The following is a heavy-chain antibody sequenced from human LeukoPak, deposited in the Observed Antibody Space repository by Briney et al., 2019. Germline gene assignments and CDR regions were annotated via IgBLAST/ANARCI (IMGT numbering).Heavy chain of an antibody. V-gene: IGHV1-69*05. Sequence: SVRVSCKASGGTFSSYAISWVRQAPGQGLEWMGRIIPIFGTANYAQKFQGRVTITTDESTSTAYMELSSLRSEDTAVYYCARDAVDYYDSSGFDYWGQGTLVTVSS. CDR2: IIPIFGTA. D-gene: IGHD3-22*01. J-gene: IGHJ4*02. CDR3: ARDAVDYYDSSGFDY. CDR1: GGTFSSYA.